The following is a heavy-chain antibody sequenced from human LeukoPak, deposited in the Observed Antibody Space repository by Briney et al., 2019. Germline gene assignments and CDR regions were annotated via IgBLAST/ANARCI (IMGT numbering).Heavy chain of an antibody. V-gene: IGHV1-46*01. CDR3: ATSFRAVNWFDP. D-gene: IGHD3-10*01. Sequence: ASVKVSCKASGYTFTRYYMNWVRQAPGQGLEWMGIINPSGGSTNYAQKFQGRVTMTRDTSASTIYMEVSSLRSEDTAVYYCATSFRAVNWFDPWGQGTLVTVSS. CDR2: INPSGGST. CDR1: GYTFTRYY. J-gene: IGHJ5*02.